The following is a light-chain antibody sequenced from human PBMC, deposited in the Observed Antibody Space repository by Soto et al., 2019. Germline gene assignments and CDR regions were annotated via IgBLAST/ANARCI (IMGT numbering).Light chain of an antibody. Sequence: DIQMTQSPSSLSASVGDRVTITCQASQDINSYLNWFQQKPGKAPKLLIFDASNLQTGVPSRFSGSGSGTDFTFTISSLQPEDFATYYCQQSSNTPVTFGPGTKVDIK. CDR1: QDINSY. V-gene: IGKV1-33*01. CDR2: DAS. CDR3: QQSSNTPVT. J-gene: IGKJ3*01.